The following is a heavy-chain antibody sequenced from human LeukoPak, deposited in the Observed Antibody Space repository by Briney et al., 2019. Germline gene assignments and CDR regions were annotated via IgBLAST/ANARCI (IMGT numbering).Heavy chain of an antibody. CDR2: ISSSSSYI. Sequence: GGSLRLSCAASGFTFSSYSMNWVRQAPGKGLEWVSSISSSSSYIYYADSVKGRFTISRDNAKNSLCLQMNSLRAEDTAVYYCATGPGIAAAARGYWGQGTLVTVSS. J-gene: IGHJ4*02. CDR3: ATGPGIAAAARGY. V-gene: IGHV3-21*01. D-gene: IGHD6-13*01. CDR1: GFTFSSYS.